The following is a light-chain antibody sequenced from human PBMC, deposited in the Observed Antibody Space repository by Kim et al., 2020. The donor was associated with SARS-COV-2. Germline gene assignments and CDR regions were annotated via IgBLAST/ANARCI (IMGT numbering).Light chain of an antibody. CDR2: KVS. Sequence: DVVMTQSPLSLPVTLGQPASISCRSSQSLVHSDGNTYLNWFQQRPGQSPRRLIYKVSNRDSGVPDRFSGSGSGTVFTLKISRVEADDVGVYYCTQVPHWPPYTFGRETKLEI. CDR3: TQVPHWPPYT. J-gene: IGKJ2*01. V-gene: IGKV2-30*02. CDR1: QSLVHSDGNTY.